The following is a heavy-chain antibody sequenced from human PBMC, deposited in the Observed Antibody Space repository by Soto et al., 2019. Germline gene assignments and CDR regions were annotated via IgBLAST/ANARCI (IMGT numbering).Heavy chain of an antibody. CDR1: GYTFSNFG. Sequence: ASVKVSCKASGYTFSNFGLSWVRQAPGQGLEWMGWISPSNGQTIYAQNVHGRVTMSTDTSTATAHMELRSLISDDTAVYYFARVIMICGVANLGGDFDYWGQGTRVTVSS. CDR2: ISPSNGQT. CDR3: ARVIMICGVANLGGDFDY. J-gene: IGHJ4*02. D-gene: IGHD3-3*01. V-gene: IGHV1-18*01.